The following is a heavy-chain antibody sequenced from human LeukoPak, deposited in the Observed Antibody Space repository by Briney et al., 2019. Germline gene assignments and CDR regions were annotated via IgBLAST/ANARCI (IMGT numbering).Heavy chain of an antibody. CDR2: INHSGST. CDR1: GGSFSGYY. CDR3: ASATWIQLWPTLEY. J-gene: IGHJ4*02. D-gene: IGHD5-18*01. Sequence: SETLSLTCAVYGGSFSGYYWSWIRQPPGKGLEWIGEINHSGSTNYNPSLKSRVTISVDTSKSQFSLKLSSVTAADTAVYYCASATWIQLWPTLEYWGQGTLVTVSS. V-gene: IGHV4-34*01.